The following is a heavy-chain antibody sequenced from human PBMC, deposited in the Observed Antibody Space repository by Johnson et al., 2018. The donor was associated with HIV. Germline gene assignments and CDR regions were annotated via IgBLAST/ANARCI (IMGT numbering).Heavy chain of an antibody. D-gene: IGHD1-26*01. CDR2: IGTLSDT. J-gene: IGHJ3*01. CDR3: ARTRSGTFPYSAAFDV. CDR1: GFTFSTFD. V-gene: IGHV3-13*01. Sequence: VQLVESGGGLVQPGGSLRLSCAASGFTFSTFDMHWVRQTTGRGLEWVSSIGTLSDTFYPDSVKGRLTISRDNAKNSLYLQINSLRAGDTAVYYCARTRSGTFPYSAAFDVWGQGTMVTVSS.